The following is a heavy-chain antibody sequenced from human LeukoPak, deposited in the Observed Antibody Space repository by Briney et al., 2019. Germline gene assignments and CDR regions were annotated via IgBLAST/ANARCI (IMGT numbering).Heavy chain of an antibody. CDR3: ARRDSRTGLGAPGAFDV. CDR1: GDSISSSSFY. D-gene: IGHD1-1*01. J-gene: IGHJ3*01. Sequence: ASETLSLTCTASGDSISSSSFYWGWIRQPPGKGLEWIGTIFYTGSAFYNPSLITRLTLAVDTSKNHFSLQLTSVTAADTAVYYCARRDSRTGLGAPGAFDVWGHGTMVTVSS. CDR2: IFYTGSA. V-gene: IGHV4-39*02.